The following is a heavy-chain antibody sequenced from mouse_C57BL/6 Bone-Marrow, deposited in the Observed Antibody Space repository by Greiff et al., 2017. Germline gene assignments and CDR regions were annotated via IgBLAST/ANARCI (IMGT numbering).Heavy chain of an antibody. J-gene: IGHJ2*01. CDR2: IYPRDGST. CDR1: GYTFTRYD. D-gene: IGHD2-3*01. Sequence: VQLQQSGPELVKPGASVKLSCKASGYTFTRYDINWVKQRPGQGLEWIGWIYPRDGSTTYNEKFKGKAPLTVDTSSSTAYMELHSLTSEDSAVYFCARFDGYYPFDYWGQGTTLTVSS. V-gene: IGHV1-85*01. CDR3: ARFDGYYPFDY.